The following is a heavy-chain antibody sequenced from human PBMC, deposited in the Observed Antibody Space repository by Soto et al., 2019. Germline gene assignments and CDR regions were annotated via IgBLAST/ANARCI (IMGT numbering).Heavy chain of an antibody. CDR1: GFTVSSNY. CDR2: IYSGGST. J-gene: IGHJ3*02. D-gene: IGHD6-6*01. Sequence: GGSLRLSCAASGFTVSSNYMSWVRQAPGKGLEWVSVIYSGGSTYYADSVKGRFTISRDNSKNTLYLQMNSLRAEDTAVYYCARDLIELGRAFDIWGQGTMVTVSS. V-gene: IGHV3-66*01. CDR3: ARDLIELGRAFDI.